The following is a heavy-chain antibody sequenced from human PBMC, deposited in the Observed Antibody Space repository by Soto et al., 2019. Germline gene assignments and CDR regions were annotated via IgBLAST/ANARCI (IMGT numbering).Heavy chain of an antibody. Sequence: QVQLVESGGGVVQPGGYLRLSCAASGFTFGSHGMHWVRQAPGKWLEWVAVIGSDGRRDSYADSVKGRFTTSRDNGQHTLYLQMNGLRAEDTSVYCCARDNDYGDNGLDYWGQGTLVTVSS. CDR2: IGSDGRRD. CDR1: GFTFGSHG. CDR3: ARDNDYGDNGLDY. J-gene: IGHJ4*02. D-gene: IGHD4-17*01. V-gene: IGHV3-33*01.